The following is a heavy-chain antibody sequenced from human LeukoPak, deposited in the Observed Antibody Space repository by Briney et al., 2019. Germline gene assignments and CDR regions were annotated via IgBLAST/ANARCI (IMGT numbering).Heavy chain of an antibody. J-gene: IGHJ5*02. Sequence: SETLSLTCAVSGGSISSSNWWSWVRQPPGKGLEWIGDLYHSGRTNYNPSLKSRVTTSVDKSKNQFSLKRSSVTAADTAVYYCARVYYYGSGSYYWFDPWGQGTLVTVSS. D-gene: IGHD3-10*01. V-gene: IGHV4-4*02. CDR3: ARVYYYGSGSYYWFDP. CDR1: GGSISSSNW. CDR2: LYHSGRT.